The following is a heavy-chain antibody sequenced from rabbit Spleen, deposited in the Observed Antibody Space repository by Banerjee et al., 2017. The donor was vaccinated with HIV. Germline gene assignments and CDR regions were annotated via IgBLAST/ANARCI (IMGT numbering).Heavy chain of an antibody. CDR3: AGDLGVIVYRFSL. CDR1: GFSFSSNW. V-gene: IGHV1S45*01. D-gene: IGHD6-1*01. CDR2: IDTNDGDT. Sequence: LEESGGGLVKPGGTLTLTCTVSGFSFSSNWICWVRQAPGKGLEWIACIDTNDGDTDYANWPKGRFTISKTSSTTVTLQMTSLTAADTATYFCAGDLGVIVYRFSLWGPGTLVTVS. J-gene: IGHJ4*01.